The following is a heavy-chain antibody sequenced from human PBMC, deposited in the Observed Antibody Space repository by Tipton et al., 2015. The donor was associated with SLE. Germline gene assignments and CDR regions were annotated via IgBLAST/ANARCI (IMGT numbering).Heavy chain of an antibody. CDR3: ARDLDGYNHFDY. CDR1: GGSISSSSYY. Sequence: TLSLTCTVSGGSISSSSYYWGWIRQPPGKGLEWIGYIYYSGSTYYNPSLKSRVTLSVDTSKNQFSLKLSSVTAADTAVYYCARDLDGYNHFDYWGQGTLVTVSS. CDR2: IYYSGST. V-gene: IGHV4-31*03. D-gene: IGHD5-24*01. J-gene: IGHJ4*02.